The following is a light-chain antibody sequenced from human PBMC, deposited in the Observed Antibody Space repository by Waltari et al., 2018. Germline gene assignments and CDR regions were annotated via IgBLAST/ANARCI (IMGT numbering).Light chain of an antibody. CDR3: QMYVRLPAT. V-gene: IGKV3-20*01. CDR2: DAS. J-gene: IGKJ1*01. CDR1: QSVGRSL. Sequence: EIVLTQSPGTLSLSPGERATLSCRASQSVGRSLFWYQQKHGQAPRLFIYDASTRATGIPARFSGGGAGTDFSLTISRLEPEDFAVYYCQMYVRLPATFGQGTKVEI.